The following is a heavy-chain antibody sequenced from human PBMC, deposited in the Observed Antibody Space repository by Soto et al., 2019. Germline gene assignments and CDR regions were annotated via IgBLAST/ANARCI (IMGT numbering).Heavy chain of an antibody. J-gene: IGHJ4*02. D-gene: IGHD6-13*01. V-gene: IGHV3-11*01. CDR2: ISSGSSNI. CDR1: GFRFNDYY. Sequence: LRLSCAAAGFRFNDYYMTWIRQAPGKGLEWVSYISSGSSNIYYAHSVKGRFTISRDNAKNSLYLQMNSLRAEDTAVYYCATSSRALAASFPYYFDYWGQGTLVTVSS. CDR3: ATSSRALAASFPYYFDY.